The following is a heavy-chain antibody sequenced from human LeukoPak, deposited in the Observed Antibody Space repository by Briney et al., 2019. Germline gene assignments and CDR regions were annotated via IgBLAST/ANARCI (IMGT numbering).Heavy chain of an antibody. Sequence: PGGSLRLSCAASGFTFFTYGMHWVRQAPGKGLEWVAFIRYDGAHKYYADSVKGRFAISRDNSKNTLYLQMNSLRAEDTAVYYCARGGSYLSAFDIWGQGTMVTVSS. D-gene: IGHD1-26*01. J-gene: IGHJ3*02. CDR1: GFTFFTYG. CDR2: IRYDGAHK. V-gene: IGHV3-30*02. CDR3: ARGGSYLSAFDI.